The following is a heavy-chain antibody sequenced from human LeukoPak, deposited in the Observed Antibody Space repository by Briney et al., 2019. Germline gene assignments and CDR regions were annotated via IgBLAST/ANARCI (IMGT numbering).Heavy chain of an antibody. J-gene: IGHJ4*02. D-gene: IGHD3-9*01. Sequence: SETLSLTCAVYGGSFRGYYWSWIRPPPGKGLEGMGEINHSGSTNYNPSLKSRVTISVDTSKNQCSLKLSSVTAADTAVYYCARGGTELRYFVWAQYYFDYWGQGTLVTVSS. CDR1: GGSFRGYY. V-gene: IGHV4-34*01. CDR2: INHSGST. CDR3: ARGGTELRYFVWAQYYFDY.